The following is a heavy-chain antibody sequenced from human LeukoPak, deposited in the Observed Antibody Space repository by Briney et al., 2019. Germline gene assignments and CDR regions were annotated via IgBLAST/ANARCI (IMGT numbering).Heavy chain of an antibody. V-gene: IGHV3-23*01. CDR1: GFTFSTYA. D-gene: IGHD3-16*01. CDR3: AKEYSYNYVWDR. J-gene: IGHJ4*02. Sequence: GGSLRLSCAASGFTFSTYAMGWVRQAPGKGLEWVSTISGSCDGTYYTDSVKGRFTISRDNSKNTLYLQMSSLRAEDTAIYYCAKEYSYNYVWDRWGQGPLVTVS. CDR2: ISGSCDGT.